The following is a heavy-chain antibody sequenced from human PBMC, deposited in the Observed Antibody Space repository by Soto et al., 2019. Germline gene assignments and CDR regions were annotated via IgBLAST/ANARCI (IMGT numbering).Heavy chain of an antibody. J-gene: IGHJ6*02. D-gene: IGHD2-15*01. CDR3: ARDEGYCSGGSCYYVSMDV. CDR2: IWYDGSNK. Sequence: QVQLVESGGGVVQPGRSLRLSCAASGFTFSSYGMHWVRQAPGKGLEWVAVIWYDGSNKYYADSVKGRFTISRDNSKTTLYLKMNSLRAEDTAVYYCARDEGYCSGGSCYYVSMDVWGQGTTVTVSS. CDR1: GFTFSSYG. V-gene: IGHV3-33*01.